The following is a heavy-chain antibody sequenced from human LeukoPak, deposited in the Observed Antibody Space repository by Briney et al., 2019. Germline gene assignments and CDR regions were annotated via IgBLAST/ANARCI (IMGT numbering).Heavy chain of an antibody. D-gene: IGHD6-13*01. J-gene: IGHJ4*02. CDR1: GYTFTSYD. CDR2: IDLNNGAT. Sequence: GASVKVSCKASGYTFTSYDINWVRQATGQGPEWMGWIDLNNGATKYAPKFQGRVTITRDTSINTAYVELSSLTSDDTAVYYCARDSTAAAGSYFDYWGQGTLVTVSS. V-gene: IGHV1-2*02. CDR3: ARDSTAAAGSYFDY.